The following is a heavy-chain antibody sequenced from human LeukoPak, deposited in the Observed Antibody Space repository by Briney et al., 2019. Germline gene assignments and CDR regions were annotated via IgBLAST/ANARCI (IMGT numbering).Heavy chain of an antibody. V-gene: IGHV3-48*04. J-gene: IGHJ4*02. CDR1: GFTFNTYS. Sequence: GGSLRLSCAASGFTFNTYSIDWVRQAPGKGLEWFSYISSSSSNIYYADSVMGRFTISRDNANNLVFLQMNSLRAEDTAVYYCARVGRSGYSLDYWGQGTLVTVSS. D-gene: IGHD3-3*01. CDR3: ARVGRSGYSLDY. CDR2: ISSSSSNI.